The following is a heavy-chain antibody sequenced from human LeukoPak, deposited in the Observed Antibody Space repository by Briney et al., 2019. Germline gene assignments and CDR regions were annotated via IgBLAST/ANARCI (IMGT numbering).Heavy chain of an antibody. D-gene: IGHD3-10*01. CDR1: GGSISSYY. CDR2: IYYSGST. CDR3: ARDSGTTGEVKFDP. J-gene: IGHJ5*02. Sequence: PSETLSLTCTVSGGSISSYYWSWIRQPPGKGLEWIGYIYYSGSTNYNPSLKSRVTISIDTSKNQFSLNLSSATAADTAVYYCARDSGTTGEVKFDPWGQSTLVTVSS. V-gene: IGHV4-59*01.